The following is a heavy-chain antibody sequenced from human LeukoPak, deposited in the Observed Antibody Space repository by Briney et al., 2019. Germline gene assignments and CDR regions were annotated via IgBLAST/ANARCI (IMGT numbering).Heavy chain of an antibody. D-gene: IGHD6-19*01. CDR2: ISGSGGST. Sequence: GGSLRLSCAASGFTFSSYGMSWVRQAPGKGLEWVSAISGSGGSTYYADSVKGRFTISRDNSKNTLYLQMNSLRAEDTAVYYCAKDTGRQRQWLVRWGYYFDYWGQGTLVTVSS. CDR1: GFTFSSYG. J-gene: IGHJ4*02. CDR3: AKDTGRQRQWLVRWGYYFDY. V-gene: IGHV3-23*01.